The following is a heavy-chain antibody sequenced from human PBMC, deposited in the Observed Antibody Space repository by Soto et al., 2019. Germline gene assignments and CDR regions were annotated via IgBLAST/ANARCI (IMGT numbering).Heavy chain of an antibody. Sequence: EVQLVESGGGLVQTGGSLRLSCAASGFTFNDYWVHWVRQAPGKGLVWVSRINGEGTTTNYADSVKGRFAISRDNAQNTLYLQMNSLRADDTAVYYCARGLYHKYGQYYWCQGTLVTVSS. D-gene: IGHD4-17*01. CDR1: GFTFNDYW. J-gene: IGHJ4*02. CDR2: INGEGTTT. CDR3: ARGLYHKYGQYY. V-gene: IGHV3-74*01.